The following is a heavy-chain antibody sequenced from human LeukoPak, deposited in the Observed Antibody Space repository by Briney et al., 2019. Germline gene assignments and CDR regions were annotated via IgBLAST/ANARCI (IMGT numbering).Heavy chain of an antibody. Sequence: SETLSLTCTVSGGSISSSSYYWGWIRQPPGKGLEWIGSIYYSGSTYYNPSLKSRVTISVDRSKNQFSLKLSSVTAADTAVYYCARTMIVARRAFDIWGQGTMVTVSS. D-gene: IGHD3-22*01. J-gene: IGHJ3*02. V-gene: IGHV4-39*07. CDR3: ARTMIVARRAFDI. CDR1: GGSISSSSYY. CDR2: IYYSGST.